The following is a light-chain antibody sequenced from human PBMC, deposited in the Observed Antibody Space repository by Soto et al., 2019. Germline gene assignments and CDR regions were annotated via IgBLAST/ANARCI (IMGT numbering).Light chain of an antibody. CDR1: PSVGSSY. CDR3: QQYGTSPLT. V-gene: IGKV3-20*01. CDR2: GAS. J-gene: IGKJ4*01. Sequence: EIVLTNAPVPLSLSPGERATLSCRASPSVGSSYLGWYQQKPGQAPRLLIYGASSRATGIPDRFSGSGSETDFTLTISRLEPEDFAVYYCQQYGTSPLTFGGGTKVEIK.